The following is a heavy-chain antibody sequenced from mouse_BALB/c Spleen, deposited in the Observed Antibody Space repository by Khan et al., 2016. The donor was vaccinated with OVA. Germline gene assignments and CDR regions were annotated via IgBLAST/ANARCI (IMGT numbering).Heavy chain of an antibody. V-gene: IGHV5-6*01. J-gene: IGHJ3*01. CDR3: ARLAYYYNSEGFAY. CDR1: GFTFSTYG. Sequence: EVELVESGGDLVKPGGSLKLSCAASGFTFSTYGMSWVRQSPDKRLEWVATISSGGSYTYYPDNVKGRFTISRDNAKKTRYLQMSSLKSEDTAMXYCARLAYYYNSEGFAYWGQGTLVTVSA. D-gene: IGHD1-1*01. CDR2: ISSGGSYT.